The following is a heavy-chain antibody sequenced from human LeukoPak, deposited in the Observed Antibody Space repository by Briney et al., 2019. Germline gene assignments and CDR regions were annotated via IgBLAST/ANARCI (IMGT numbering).Heavy chain of an antibody. CDR3: AREGDFWSGYLFDY. J-gene: IGHJ4*02. CDR1: GFTFSSYS. V-gene: IGHV3-30*03. Sequence: GGSLRLSCAASGFTFSSYSMNWVRQAPGKGLEWVAVISYDGSNKYYADSVKGRFTISRDNSKNTLYLQMNSLRAEDTAVYYCAREGDFWSGYLFDYWGQGTLVTVSS. D-gene: IGHD3-3*01. CDR2: ISYDGSNK.